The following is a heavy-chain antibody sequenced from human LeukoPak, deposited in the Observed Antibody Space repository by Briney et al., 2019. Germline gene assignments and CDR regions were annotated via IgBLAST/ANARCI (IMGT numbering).Heavy chain of an antibody. Sequence: SVKVSCKASGGTFSSYAISWVRQAPGQGLEWMGGIIPIFGTANYAQKFQGRVTITADESTSTAYMELSSLRSEDTAVYYCARDPGYCSSTSCYTRGYYYYYMDVWGKGTTVTVSS. J-gene: IGHJ6*03. V-gene: IGHV1-69*13. D-gene: IGHD2-2*02. CDR2: IIPIFGTA. CDR1: GGTFSSYA. CDR3: ARDPGYCSSTSCYTRGYYYYYMDV.